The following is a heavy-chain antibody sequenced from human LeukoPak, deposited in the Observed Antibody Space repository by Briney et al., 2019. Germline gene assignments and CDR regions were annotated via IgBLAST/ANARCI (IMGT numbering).Heavy chain of an antibody. CDR1: GFTFSSYE. J-gene: IGHJ4*02. CDR2: ISSSGSTI. D-gene: IGHD3-3*01. CDR3: ARGRFLEWSRIPFDY. Sequence: GGSLRLSCAASGFTFSSYEMNWVRQAPGKGLEWVSYISSSGSTIYYADSVKGRFTISRDTAKNSLYLQMNSLRAEDTAVYYCARGRFLEWSRIPFDYWGQGTLVTVSS. V-gene: IGHV3-48*03.